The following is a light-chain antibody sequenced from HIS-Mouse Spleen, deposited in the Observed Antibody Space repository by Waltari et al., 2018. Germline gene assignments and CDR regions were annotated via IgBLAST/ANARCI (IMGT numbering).Light chain of an antibody. Sequence: QSALTQPASVSGSPGQSNTISCTGTSSDVGSEKLVPWYQQHPGKAPKLMIYEGSKRPSGVSNRFSGSKSGNTASLTISGLQAEDEADYYCCSYAGSSTYVVFGGGTKLTVL. V-gene: IGLV2-23*01. CDR2: EGS. CDR3: CSYAGSSTYVV. CDR1: SSDVGSEKL. J-gene: IGLJ2*01.